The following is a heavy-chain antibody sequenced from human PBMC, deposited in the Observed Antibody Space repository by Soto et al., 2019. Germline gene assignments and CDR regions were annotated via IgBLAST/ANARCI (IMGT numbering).Heavy chain of an antibody. D-gene: IGHD5-18*01. J-gene: IGHJ5*02. CDR3: VRDASSGYRGWWDP. Sequence: ASVKVSCKASGYTFTSYGISWVRQATGQGLEWIGLLIPYNGDTIYAQKFQGRVILTTDTATSTAYMELGSLRSDDTAVYYCVRDASSGYRGWWDPWGQGTLVTVSS. CDR2: LIPYNGDT. CDR1: GYTFTSYG. V-gene: IGHV1-18*01.